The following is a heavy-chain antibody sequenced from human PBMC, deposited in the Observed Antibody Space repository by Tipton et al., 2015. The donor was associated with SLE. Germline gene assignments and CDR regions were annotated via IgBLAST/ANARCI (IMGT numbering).Heavy chain of an antibody. V-gene: IGHV4-61*02. CDR3: AREPLEVREWFDL. CDR1: GGSISSGNYY. D-gene: IGHD3-3*01. J-gene: IGHJ2*01. CDR2: IYISGST. Sequence: TLSLTYIVSGGSISSGNYYWSWIRQPAGQELEWIGRIYISGSTYYNPSLKSRVTISVDTSKNQFSLKLSSVTAADTAVYYCAREPLEVREWFDLWGRGTLVTVSS.